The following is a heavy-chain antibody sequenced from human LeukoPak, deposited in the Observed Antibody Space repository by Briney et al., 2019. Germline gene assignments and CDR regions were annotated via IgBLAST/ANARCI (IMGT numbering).Heavy chain of an antibody. D-gene: IGHD3-16*01. Sequence: GGSLRLSCAASGFTFSDSWMSWVRQAPGKGLEGVANMNQDGSAKGYVDSVKGRFTISRDNARNSLYLQMSSLRPEDTAVYYCATYTHWVAGDAWGQGTTVTVSS. CDR2: MNQDGSAK. J-gene: IGHJ6*02. CDR1: GFTFSDSW. CDR3: ATYTHWVAGDA. V-gene: IGHV3-7*01.